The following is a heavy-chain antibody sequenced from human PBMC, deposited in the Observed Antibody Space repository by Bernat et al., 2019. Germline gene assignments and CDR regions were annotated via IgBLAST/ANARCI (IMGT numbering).Heavy chain of an antibody. CDR2: ISGSGGST. D-gene: IGHD6-19*01. V-gene: IGHV3-23*01. CDR3: ARDRSYSSGRYGLRGSGMDV. Sequence: EVQLLESGGGLVQPGGSLRLSCAASGFTFSSYAMSWVRQAPGKGLEWVSAISGSGGSTYYADSVKGRFTISRDNSKNTLYLQMNSLRAEDTAVYYCARDRSYSSGRYGLRGSGMDVWGQGTTVTVSS. CDR1: GFTFSSYA. J-gene: IGHJ6*02.